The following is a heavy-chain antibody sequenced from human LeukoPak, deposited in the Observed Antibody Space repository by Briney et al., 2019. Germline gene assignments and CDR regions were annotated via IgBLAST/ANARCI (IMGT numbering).Heavy chain of an antibody. CDR2: ISSSSSYI. D-gene: IGHD2-21*01. J-gene: IGHJ3*02. V-gene: IGHV3-21*01. Sequence: GGSLRLSCAASGFTFSSYSMNWVRQAPGKGLEWVSSISSSSSYIYYAVSVKGRFTISRDNAKNSLYLQMNSLRAEDTAVYYCARDRPYIVGQRISRGAFDIWGQGTMVTVSS. CDR1: GFTFSSYS. CDR3: ARDRPYIVGQRISRGAFDI.